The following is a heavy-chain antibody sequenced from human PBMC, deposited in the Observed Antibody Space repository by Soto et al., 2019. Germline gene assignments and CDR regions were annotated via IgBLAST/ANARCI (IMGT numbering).Heavy chain of an antibody. Sequence: PSETLSLTCTVSGGSISSYYWSWIRQHPGKGLEWIGYIYYSGSTYYNPSLKSRVTISVDTSKNQFSLKLSSVTAADTAVYYCAREPAAISWFDPWGQGTLVTVSS. CDR3: AREPAAISWFDP. CDR1: GGSISSYY. V-gene: IGHV4-59*06. CDR2: IYYSGST. J-gene: IGHJ5*02. D-gene: IGHD2-2*01.